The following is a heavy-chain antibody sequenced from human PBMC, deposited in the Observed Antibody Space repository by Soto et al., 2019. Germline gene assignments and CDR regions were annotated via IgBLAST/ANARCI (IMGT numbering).Heavy chain of an antibody. CDR1: GYTFRNFG. CDR2: ISAYNANA. J-gene: IGHJ4*02. Sequence: QIQLLQSGAEGKKPGASVKVTCKASGYTFRNFGISWVRQAPGQGLGWMGWISAYNANANYAQKFQGRLTMTADTSTSTADMELRNLRSDDTAVYYCARENSYFDYWGQGTLVTVSS. V-gene: IGHV1-18*01. CDR3: ARENSYFDY.